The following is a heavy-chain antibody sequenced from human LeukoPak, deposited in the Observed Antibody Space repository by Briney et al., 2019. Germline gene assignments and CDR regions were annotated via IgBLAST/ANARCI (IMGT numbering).Heavy chain of an antibody. CDR3: AGLRSTVAWASFDY. Sequence: SETLSLTCIVSGSISSYYWTWIRQPPGKGLEWIGHGYFTGNPNYNPSLKSRVTISVDLPKNQFSLKLTSVTAADTAVYYCAGLRSTVAWASFDYWGQGILVTVSS. V-gene: IGHV4-59*08. CDR1: GSISSYY. J-gene: IGHJ4*02. CDR2: GYFTGNP. D-gene: IGHD4-23*01.